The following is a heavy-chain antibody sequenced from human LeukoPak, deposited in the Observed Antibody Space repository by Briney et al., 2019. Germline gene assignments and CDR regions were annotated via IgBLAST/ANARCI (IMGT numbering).Heavy chain of an antibody. CDR3: GLIAAAYSWFDP. D-gene: IGHD6-13*01. CDR2: ISSSSSYI. CDR1: GFTFSSYS. Sequence: PGGSLRLSCAASGFTFSSYSMNWVRQAPGKGLEWVSSISSSSSYIYYADSVKGRFTISRDNAKNSLYLQMNSLRAEDTAVYYCGLIAAAYSWFDPWGQGTLVTVSS. J-gene: IGHJ5*02. V-gene: IGHV3-21*01.